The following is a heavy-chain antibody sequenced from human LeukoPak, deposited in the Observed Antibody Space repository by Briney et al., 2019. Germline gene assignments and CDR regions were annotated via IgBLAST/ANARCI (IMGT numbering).Heavy chain of an antibody. D-gene: IGHD3-16*01. J-gene: IGHJ6*03. CDR3: ARDIKSGGWQYYYCYMGV. V-gene: IGHV4-38-2*02. CDR1: GYSISSGYY. Sequence: SSETLSLTCTVSGYSISSGYYWGWIRQPPGKGLEWIGSIYYSGSTYYNPSLKSRVTISVDTSKNQFSLKLSSVTAADTAVYYCARDIKSGGWQYYYCYMGVWNKGTTVTV. CDR2: IYYSGST.